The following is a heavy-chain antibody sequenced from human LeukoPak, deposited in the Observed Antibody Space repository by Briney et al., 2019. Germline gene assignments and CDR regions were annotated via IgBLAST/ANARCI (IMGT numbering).Heavy chain of an antibody. D-gene: IGHD3-16*02. J-gene: IGHJ4*02. CDR3: ARAPLGELSSDFDY. CDR2: ISAYNGNT. CDR1: GYTFTSYG. Sequence: ASVKVSCKASGYTFTSYGISWVRQAPGQGLEWMGWISAYNGNTNYAQKLQGRVTMTTDTSTSTAYMELRSLRSDDTAVYYCARAPLGELSSDFDYWGQGTLVTVSS. V-gene: IGHV1-18*01.